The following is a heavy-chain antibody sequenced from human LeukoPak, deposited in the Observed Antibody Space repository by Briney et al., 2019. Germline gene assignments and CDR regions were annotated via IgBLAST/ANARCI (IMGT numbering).Heavy chain of an antibody. J-gene: IGHJ5*02. Sequence: ASVKVSCKASGSTLTGYYQHWVRQAPGQGLEWMGWINPNTGDTEYAQKFQGRVTLTSDMTISTVYMELSRLRSDDTAVYYCARGGGDIVVVPAALNWFDPWGQGTLVTVSS. CDR2: INPNTGDT. D-gene: IGHD2-2*01. CDR1: GSTLTGYY. V-gene: IGHV1-2*02. CDR3: ARGGGDIVVVPAALNWFDP.